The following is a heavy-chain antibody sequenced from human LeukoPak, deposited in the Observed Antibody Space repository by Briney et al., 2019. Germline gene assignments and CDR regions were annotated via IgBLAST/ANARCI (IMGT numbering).Heavy chain of an antibody. CDR3: ARDVRLGELSLFDYFDY. V-gene: IGHV3-33*01. CDR1: GFTFSSYG. Sequence: PGGSLRLSCAASGFTFSSYGMHWVRQAPGKGLEWVAVIWYDGSNKYYADSVKGRFTISRDNSKNTLYLQMNSLRAEDTAVYYCARDVRLGELSLFDYFDYWGQGTLVTVSS. CDR2: IWYDGSNK. D-gene: IGHD3-16*02. J-gene: IGHJ4*02.